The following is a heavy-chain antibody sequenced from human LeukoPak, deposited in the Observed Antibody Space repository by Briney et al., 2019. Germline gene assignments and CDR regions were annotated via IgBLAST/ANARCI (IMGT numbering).Heavy chain of an antibody. V-gene: IGHV4-34*01. D-gene: IGHD3-22*01. CDR2: INHSGST. CDR3: ARDTHISLIVVGDAFEI. CDR1: GGSFSGYY. J-gene: IGHJ3*02. Sequence: PSETLSLTCAVYGGSFSGYYWSWIRQPPGKGLEWIGEINHSGSTNYNPSLKSRVTISVDTSKNQFSLKLSSATAADTAVYYCARDTHISLIVVGDAFEIWGQGTMVTVSS.